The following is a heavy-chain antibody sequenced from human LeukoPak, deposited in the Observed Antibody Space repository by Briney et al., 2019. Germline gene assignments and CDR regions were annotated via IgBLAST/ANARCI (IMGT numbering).Heavy chain of an antibody. D-gene: IGHD3-10*01. V-gene: IGHV3-23*01. Sequence: GGSLRLSCAASGFTFSTYWMSWVRQAPGEGLDWVSAISGSADGTYYADSVKGRFTISRDNAKNSLYLQMNSLRAEDTAVYYCARSPEYGSGSYIQHWGQGTLVTVSS. CDR1: GFTFSTYW. J-gene: IGHJ1*01. CDR2: ISGSADGT. CDR3: ARSPEYGSGSYIQH.